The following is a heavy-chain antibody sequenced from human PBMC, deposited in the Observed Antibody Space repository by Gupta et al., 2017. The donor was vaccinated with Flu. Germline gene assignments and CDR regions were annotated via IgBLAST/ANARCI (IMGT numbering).Heavy chain of an antibody. CDR2: IRSKANSYAT. V-gene: IGHV3-73*02. J-gene: IGHJ4*02. CDR1: GFPFSGSA. D-gene: IGHD2-15*01. CDR3: TRLPGLSPQEDFDY. Sequence: VPLVESGGGLVQPGGSLKLSCAASGFPFSGSAMHWVRQASGKGLEWVGRIRSKANSYATAYAASVKGRFTISRDDPKNTAYLQMNSLKTEDTAVYYCTRLPGLSPQEDFDYWGQGTLVTVSS.